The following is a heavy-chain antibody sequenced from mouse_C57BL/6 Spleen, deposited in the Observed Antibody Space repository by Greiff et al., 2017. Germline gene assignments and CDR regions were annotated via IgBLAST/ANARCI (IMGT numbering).Heavy chain of an antibody. D-gene: IGHD2-5*01. CDR1: GFTFTDYY. J-gene: IGHJ4*01. V-gene: IGHV7-3*01. CDR3: ARAYSNYYAMDY. CDR2: IRNKANGYTT. Sequence: EVKLMESGGGLVQPGGSLSLSCAASGFTFTDYYMSWVRQPPGQALEWLGFIRNKANGYTTEYSASVKGRFTISRDNSQSILYLQMNALRAEDSATYYCARAYSNYYAMDYWGQGTSVTVSS.